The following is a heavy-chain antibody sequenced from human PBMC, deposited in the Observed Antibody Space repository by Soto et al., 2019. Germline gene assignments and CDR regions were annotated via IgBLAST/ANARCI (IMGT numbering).Heavy chain of an antibody. CDR2: IYYTGST. Sequence: SETLSLTCTVSGGSIRGYYWTWIRQPPGKGLEWIAYIYYTGSTNYNPSLKSRVTTSVDTSKNQFSLKLSSVTAADTAVYYCARLRSDYNYYYLAVWGKGTTVTVSS. V-gene: IGHV4-59*08. CDR3: ARLRSDYNYYYLAV. J-gene: IGHJ6*03. CDR1: GGSIRGYY.